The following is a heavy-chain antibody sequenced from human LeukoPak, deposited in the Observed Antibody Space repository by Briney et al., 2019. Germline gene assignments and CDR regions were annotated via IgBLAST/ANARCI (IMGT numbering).Heavy chain of an antibody. J-gene: IGHJ4*02. CDR2: IYYSGST. CDR3: ARVEGPAQYYFDY. Sequence: SETLSLTCTVSGGSISSVGYYWSWIRQHPGKGLEWTGYIYYSGSTYYNPSLKSRVTISIDTSKNQFSLKLSSVTAADTAVYYCARVEGPAQYYFDYWGQGTLVTVSS. V-gene: IGHV4-31*03. CDR1: GGSISSVGYY.